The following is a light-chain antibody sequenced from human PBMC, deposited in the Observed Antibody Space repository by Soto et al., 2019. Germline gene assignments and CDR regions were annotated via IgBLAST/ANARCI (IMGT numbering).Light chain of an antibody. Sequence: DIQMTQSPSSLSASVGDRVTITCQASQDISNYLNWYQQKPGKAPKLLIYDASNLETGVPSRFSGSGSGTDFTFTISSLQPEDIATYYCQQYDNLPYTFGQATKLEI. CDR3: QQYDNLPYT. CDR2: DAS. J-gene: IGKJ2*01. CDR1: QDISNY. V-gene: IGKV1-33*01.